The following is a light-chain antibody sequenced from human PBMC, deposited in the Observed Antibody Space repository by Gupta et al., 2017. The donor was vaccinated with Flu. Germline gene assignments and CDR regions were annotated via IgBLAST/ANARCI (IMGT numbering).Light chain of an antibody. CDR3: QQYKNWPPWT. CDR2: GAS. J-gene: IGKJ1*01. V-gene: IGKV3-15*01. Sequence: EIVMTQSPAILSVSPGDRAALSCRASQSVGSKLAWYQQKPGQAPRLLIYGASTRATGIPARFSGSGSGTEFTLTISRRQSEDFVVYYCQQYKNWPPWTFGQGTKVEIK. CDR1: QSVGSK.